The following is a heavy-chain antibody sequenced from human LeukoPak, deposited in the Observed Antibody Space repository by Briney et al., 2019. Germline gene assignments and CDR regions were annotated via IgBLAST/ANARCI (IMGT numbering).Heavy chain of an antibody. J-gene: IGHJ5*02. Sequence: ASVKVSCTASGYTFTSYGISWVRQAPGQGLEWMGWISAYNGNTNYAQKLQGRVTMTTDTSTSTAYMELRSLRSDDTAVYYCARDLWITIFGVVISSGDWFDPWGQGTLVTVSS. V-gene: IGHV1-18*01. CDR3: ARDLWITIFGVVISSGDWFDP. CDR2: ISAYNGNT. D-gene: IGHD3-3*01. CDR1: GYTFTSYG.